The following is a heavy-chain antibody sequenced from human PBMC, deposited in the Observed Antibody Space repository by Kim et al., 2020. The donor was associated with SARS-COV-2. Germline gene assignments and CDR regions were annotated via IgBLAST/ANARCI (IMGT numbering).Heavy chain of an antibody. V-gene: IGHV3-21*01. J-gene: IGHJ4*02. CDR3: ARVGNDFWSGYSY. D-gene: IGHD3-3*01. Sequence: YADSVKGRFTISRDNAKNALYLQMNSLRAEDTAVYYCARVGNDFWSGYSYWGQGTLVTVSS.